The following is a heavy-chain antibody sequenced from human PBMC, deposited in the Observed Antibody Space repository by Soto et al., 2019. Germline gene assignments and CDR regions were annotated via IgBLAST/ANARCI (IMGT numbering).Heavy chain of an antibody. CDR2: ISAHNGNT. D-gene: IGHD1-1*01. J-gene: IGHJ4*02. Sequence: QVHLVQSGAEVKKTGASVKVSCKGSGYVFTTYGITWVRPAPGQGLEWMAWISAHNGNTNYAQKLQGRVTVTRDTSTSTAYMELRSLRSDDTAVYDCARGRYGDYWGQGAQVTVSS. CDR1: GYVFTTYG. CDR3: ARGRYGDY. V-gene: IGHV1-18*01.